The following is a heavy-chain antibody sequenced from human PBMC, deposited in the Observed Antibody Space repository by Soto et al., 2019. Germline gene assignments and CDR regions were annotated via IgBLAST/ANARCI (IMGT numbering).Heavy chain of an antibody. D-gene: IGHD3-10*01. CDR3: ARRERYYGSPGWFDP. CDR2: VYYNENT. Sequence: SSETLSLTCSVSGASINNFAYYWGWIRQPPGKGLEWIGTVYYNENTYYNPSLKSRVAISVATAKNQFSLNLRSVTAADTAIYFCARRERYYGSPGWFDPWGQGTLVTVSS. J-gene: IGHJ5*01. CDR1: GASINNFAYY. V-gene: IGHV4-39*01.